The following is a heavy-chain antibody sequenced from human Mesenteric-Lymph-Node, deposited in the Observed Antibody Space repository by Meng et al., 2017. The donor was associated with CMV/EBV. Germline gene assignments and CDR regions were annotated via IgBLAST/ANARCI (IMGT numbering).Heavy chain of an antibody. CDR2: IYYSGST. CDR3: ARATRDYFDY. J-gene: IGHJ4*02. V-gene: IGHV4-61*01. CDR1: GGSINNGNYY. Sequence: SETLSLTCTVSGGSINNGNYYWSWIRQPPGKGLEWIGYIYYSGSTNYNPSLKSRVTISVDTSKNQFSLKLSSVTAADTAVYYCARATRDYFDYWGQGTLVTVSS. D-gene: IGHD6-6*01.